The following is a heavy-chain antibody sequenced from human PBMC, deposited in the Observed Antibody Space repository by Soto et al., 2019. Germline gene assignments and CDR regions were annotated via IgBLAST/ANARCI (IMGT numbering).Heavy chain of an antibody. CDR1: GGSISSYY. Sequence: SETLSLTCTVSGGSISSYYWSWIRQPPGKGLEWIGYIYYSGSTNYNPSLKSRVTISVDTSKNQFSLKLSSVTAADTAVYYCARAPKPNGSGKVYDAFDIWGQGTMVTVS. CDR2: IYYSGST. J-gene: IGHJ3*02. D-gene: IGHD3-10*01. CDR3: ARAPKPNGSGKVYDAFDI. V-gene: IGHV4-59*01.